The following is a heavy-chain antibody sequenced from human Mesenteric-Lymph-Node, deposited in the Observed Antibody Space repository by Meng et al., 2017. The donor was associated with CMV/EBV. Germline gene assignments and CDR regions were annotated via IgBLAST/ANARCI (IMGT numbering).Heavy chain of an antibody. D-gene: IGHD2-15*01. CDR1: GFTFSSYS. CDR2: ISSSSSTI. V-gene: IGHV3-48*04. Sequence: GGSLRLSCAASGFTFSSYSMNWVRQAPGKGLEWVSYISSSSSTIYYADSVKGRFTISRDNAKNSLYLQMNSLRAEDTAVYYCARDVLGYCSGGSCYSNYWGQGTLVTVSS. J-gene: IGHJ4*02. CDR3: ARDVLGYCSGGSCYSNY.